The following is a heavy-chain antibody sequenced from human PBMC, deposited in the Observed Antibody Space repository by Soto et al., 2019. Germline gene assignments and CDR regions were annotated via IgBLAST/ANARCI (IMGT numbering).Heavy chain of an antibody. CDR3: AKAGGSYQIDYYKYGLDV. J-gene: IGHJ6*02. Sequence: SETLSLTCTVSGGSICNYYWSWIRQPPGKGLEWIGYIFYSGSTNYKSSLKSRATISIDTSKNQFSLKPRSVTAADTAVYYCAKAGGSYQIDYYKYGLDVWGQGTTVTVSS. D-gene: IGHD3-10*01. CDR2: IFYSGST. CDR1: GGSICNYY. V-gene: IGHV4-59*01.